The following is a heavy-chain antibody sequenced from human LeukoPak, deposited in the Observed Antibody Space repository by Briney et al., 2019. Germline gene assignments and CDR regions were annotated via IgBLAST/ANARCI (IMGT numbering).Heavy chain of an antibody. CDR1: GGSFSGYY. CDR2: ISSSGSTI. D-gene: IGHD6-19*01. J-gene: IGHJ4*02. V-gene: IGHV3-11*04. Sequence: LSLTCAVYGGSFSGYYWSWIRQAPGKGLEWVSYISSSGSTIYYADSVKGRFTISRDNAKNSLYLQMNSLRAEDTAVYYCARDPSPSGGWYFDYWGQGTLVTVSS. CDR3: ARDPSPSGGWYFDY.